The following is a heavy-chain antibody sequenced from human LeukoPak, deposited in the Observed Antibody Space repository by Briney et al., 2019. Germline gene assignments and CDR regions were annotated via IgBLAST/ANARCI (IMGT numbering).Heavy chain of an antibody. Sequence: SAKVSCQASGHTFSSYALSWVRQAPAQALAWPAAIIPILGTANHAQKLQRTVTITADQSTSTAYTELSSLRSEDTAVYYCARPNYYGSGSYFGYLDAFDIWGQGTMVTVSS. CDR3: ARPNYYGSGSYFGYLDAFDI. J-gene: IGHJ3*02. CDR2: IIPILGTA. V-gene: IGHV1-69*10. D-gene: IGHD3-10*01. CDR1: GHTFSSYA.